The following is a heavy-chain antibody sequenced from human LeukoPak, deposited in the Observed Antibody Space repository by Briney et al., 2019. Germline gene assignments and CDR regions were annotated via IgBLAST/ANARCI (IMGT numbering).Heavy chain of an antibody. CDR3: ARASNWGGPDY. V-gene: IGHV4-61*02. J-gene: IGHJ4*02. CDR1: GGSISSGSYY. CDR2: IYTSGST. Sequence: SQTLSLTCTVSGGSISSGSYYWSWIRQPAGKGLEWIGRIYTSGSTNYNPSLKSRVTISVDTSKNQFSLKLSSVTAADTAVYYCARASNWGGPDYWGQGTLVTVSS. D-gene: IGHD7-27*01.